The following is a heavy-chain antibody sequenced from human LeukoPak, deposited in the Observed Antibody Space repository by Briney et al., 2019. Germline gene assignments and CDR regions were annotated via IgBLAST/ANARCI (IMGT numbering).Heavy chain of an antibody. Sequence: GGSLRLSCAASGFTFSSYAMSWVRQAPGKGLEWVSAISGSGGSTYYADSVKGRFTISRDNSKNTLYLQMNSLRVEDTAVYYCAKGYGWEASYYYYYMDVWGKGTTVTISS. CDR1: GFTFSSYA. J-gene: IGHJ6*03. CDR2: ISGSGGST. CDR3: AKGYGWEASYYYYYMDV. V-gene: IGHV3-23*01. D-gene: IGHD1-26*01.